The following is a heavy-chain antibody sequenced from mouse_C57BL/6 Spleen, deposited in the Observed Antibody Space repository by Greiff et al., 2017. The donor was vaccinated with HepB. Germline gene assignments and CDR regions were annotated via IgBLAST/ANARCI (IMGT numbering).Heavy chain of an antibody. CDR2: IYPGDGDT. V-gene: IGHV1-82*01. CDR3: AREGSNNFDY. CDR1: GYAFSSSW. D-gene: IGHD1-1*01. J-gene: IGHJ2*01. Sequence: QVQLQQSGPELVKPGASVKISCKASGYAFSSSWMNWVKQRPGKGLEWIGRIYPGDGDTNYNGKFKGKATLTADKSSSTAYMQLSSLTSEDSAVYFCAREGSNNFDYWGQGTTLTVSS.